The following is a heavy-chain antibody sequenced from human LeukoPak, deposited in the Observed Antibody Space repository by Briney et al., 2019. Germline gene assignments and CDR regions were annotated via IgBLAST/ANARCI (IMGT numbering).Heavy chain of an antibody. D-gene: IGHD4-23*01. CDR1: SGSINSYY. J-gene: IGHJ4*02. CDR2: IYSSGST. V-gene: IGHV4-4*07. Sequence: PSETLSLTCTVASGSINSYYWSWIRQPAGRGLEGIGRIYSSGSTNYNPSLKSRVSMSVDTSKNQFSLKLTSVTAADTAVYYSARGGKATVVTMWGQGILVTVSS. CDR3: ARGGKATVVTM.